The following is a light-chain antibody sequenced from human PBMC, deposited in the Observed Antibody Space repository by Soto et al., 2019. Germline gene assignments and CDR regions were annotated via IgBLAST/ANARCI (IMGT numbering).Light chain of an antibody. CDR1: QSLRHHNGYYY. CDR3: IQTLQAPYS. V-gene: IGKV2-28*01. J-gene: IGKJ2*01. Sequence: DIVMTQSPLSLPVTPGEPASISCRSSQSLRHHNGYYYLDWYLQKPGQSPQVLIYLGSNRASGVPDRVSGSGSGTVVTLKISRVEAEDVGVYYCIQTLQAPYSFGQGTKREIK. CDR2: LGS.